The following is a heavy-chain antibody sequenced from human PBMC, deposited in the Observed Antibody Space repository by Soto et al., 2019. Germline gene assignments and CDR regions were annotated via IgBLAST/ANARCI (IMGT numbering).Heavy chain of an antibody. CDR1: GGSINTINNY. V-gene: IGHV4-30-4*01. CDR3: AREEAARIERWFDP. CDR2: ISYSGST. D-gene: IGHD6-6*01. J-gene: IGHJ5*02. Sequence: SETLSLTCTVSGGSINTINNYWSWIRQPPGKGLEWIGFISYSGSTYYNPSLMSRLTISLDTSTNRFSLKLTSVTAADTAVYYWAREEAARIERWFDPWGQGTLVTFSS.